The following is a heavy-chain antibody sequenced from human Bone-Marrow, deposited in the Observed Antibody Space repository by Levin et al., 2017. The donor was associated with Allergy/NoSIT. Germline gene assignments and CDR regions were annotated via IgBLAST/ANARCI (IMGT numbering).Heavy chain of an antibody. J-gene: IGHJ3*02. CDR1: GGIFRSYA. CDR2: IIVMVGTG. CDR3: AKEKEPWLVLTQSDAFDI. D-gene: IGHD6-19*01. Sequence: SVKVSCKASGGIFRSYALSWVRQAPGQGLEWMGRIIVMVGTGASAQKFQGRVTITADKSTSTAYLELSSLKSEDTAVYYCAKEKEPWLVLTQSDAFDIWGQGTMVTVSS. V-gene: IGHV1-69*04.